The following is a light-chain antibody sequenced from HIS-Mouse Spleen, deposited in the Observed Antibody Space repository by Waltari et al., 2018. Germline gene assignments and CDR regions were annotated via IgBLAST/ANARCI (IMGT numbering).Light chain of an antibody. CDR1: SSDVGSYNL. J-gene: IGLJ3*02. V-gene: IGLV2-23*01. Sequence: QSALTQPASVSGSPGQSITISCTGTSSDVGSYNLVSWYQQHPGKAPKLMIYEGSKRHSGVSNRFSGSKSGNTASLTISGLQAEDEADSYCCSYAGSSTWVFGGGTKLTVL. CDR2: EGS. CDR3: CSYAGSSTWV.